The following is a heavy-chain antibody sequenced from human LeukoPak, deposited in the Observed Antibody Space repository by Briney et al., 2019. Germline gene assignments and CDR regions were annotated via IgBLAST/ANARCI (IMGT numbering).Heavy chain of an antibody. J-gene: IGHJ4*02. CDR2: ISGSGGST. CDR1: GFTFSSYA. D-gene: IGHD3-10*01. V-gene: IGHV3-23*01. CDR3: AKPWVPERFGELSPFDY. Sequence: GGSLRLSCAASGFTFSSYAMSWVRQAPGKGLEWVSAISGSGGSTYYADSVKGQFTISRDNSKNTLYLQMNSLRAEDTAVYYCAKPWVPERFGELSPFDYWGQGTLVTVSS.